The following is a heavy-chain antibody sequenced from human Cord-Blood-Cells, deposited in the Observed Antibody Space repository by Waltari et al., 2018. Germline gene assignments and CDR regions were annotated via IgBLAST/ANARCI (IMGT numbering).Heavy chain of an antibody. V-gene: IGHV1-18*01. Sequence: QVQLVQSGAQVKKPGASVNVYCKASGYTFTSYGTSWVRPAPGQGLEWMGWISAYNGNTNYAQKLQGRVTMTTDTSTSTAYMELRSLRSDDTAVYYCAREAYYDILTGYRYYFDYWGQGTLVTVSS. J-gene: IGHJ4*02. CDR2: ISAYNGNT. D-gene: IGHD3-9*01. CDR3: AREAYYDILTGYRYYFDY. CDR1: GYTFTSYG.